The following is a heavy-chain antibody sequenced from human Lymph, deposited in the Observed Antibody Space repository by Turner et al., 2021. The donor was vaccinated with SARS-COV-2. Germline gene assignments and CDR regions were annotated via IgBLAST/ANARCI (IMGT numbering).Heavy chain of an antibody. CDR1: GYSFTTYW. Sequence: EVQLVQSGAEVKKPGESLKSPRKGSGYSFTTYWIGWVRQMPGKGLEWRGISYPGASDTRYSPSFQSQVTISADKSISTAYLQWSSLKASDTAMYYWARREWGGSLGHIDYWGQGTLVTVSS. CDR2: SYPGASDT. CDR3: ARREWGGSLGHIDY. V-gene: IGHV5-51*01. J-gene: IGHJ4*02. D-gene: IGHD3-3*01.